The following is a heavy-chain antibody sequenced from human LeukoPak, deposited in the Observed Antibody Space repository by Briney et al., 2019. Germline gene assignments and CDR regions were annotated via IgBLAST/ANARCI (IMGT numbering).Heavy chain of an antibody. Sequence: PGGSLRLSCAASGFTFSDYYMSWIRQAPGKGLEWVSYISSSGSTIYYADSVKGRFTISRDNAKNSLYLQMNSLRAEDTAVYYCARDLECMFCRDAFDIWGQGTMVTVSS. J-gene: IGHJ3*02. D-gene: IGHD2-15*01. CDR3: ARDLECMFCRDAFDI. V-gene: IGHV3-11*01. CDR2: ISSSGSTI. CDR1: GFTFSDYY.